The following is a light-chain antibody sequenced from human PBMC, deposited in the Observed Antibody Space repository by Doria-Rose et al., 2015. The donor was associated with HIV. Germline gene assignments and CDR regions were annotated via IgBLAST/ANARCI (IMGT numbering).Light chain of an antibody. V-gene: IGLV1-40*01. CDR2: GNI. J-gene: IGLJ1*01. CDR3: QSYDSSPSGYV. Sequence: QTVVTQEPSVSEAPGQRVTISCTGSSSNIWAGYDVHWYQQLPGTAPQLLIYGNINRPSGVPDRISGSKSGTSASLAITGLQAEDEADYYCQSYDSSPSGYVFGTGTKVTVL. CDR1: SSNIWAGYD.